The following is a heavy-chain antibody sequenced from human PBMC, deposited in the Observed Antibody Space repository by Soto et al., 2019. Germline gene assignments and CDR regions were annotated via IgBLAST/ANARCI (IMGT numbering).Heavy chain of an antibody. CDR3: ARHVYSGYDIPYYFDY. CDR2: IYYSGST. V-gene: IGHV4-59*08. Sequence: SETLSLTCTVSGGSISSYYWSWIRQPPGKGLEWIGYIYYSGSTNYNPSLKSRVTISVDTSKNQFSLKLSSVTAADTAVYYCARHVYSGYDIPYYFDYWGQGTLVTVS. D-gene: IGHD5-12*01. J-gene: IGHJ4*02. CDR1: GGSISSYY.